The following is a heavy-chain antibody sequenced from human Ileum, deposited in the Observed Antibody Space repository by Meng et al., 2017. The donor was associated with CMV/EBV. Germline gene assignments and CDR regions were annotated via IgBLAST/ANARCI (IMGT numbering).Heavy chain of an antibody. J-gene: IGHJ6*02. CDR3: ARESPYYYYYGMDV. Sequence: GESLKISCAASGFTFSSYSMNWVRQAPGKGLEWVSYISSSSSTINYADSVKGRFTISRDNAKNSLYLQMNSLRAEDTAVYYCARESPYYYYYGMDVWGQGTTVTVSS. CDR1: GFTFSSYS. CDR2: ISSSSSTI. V-gene: IGHV3-48*04.